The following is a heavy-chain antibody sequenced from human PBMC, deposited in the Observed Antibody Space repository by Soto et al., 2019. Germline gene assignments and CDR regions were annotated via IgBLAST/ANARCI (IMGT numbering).Heavy chain of an antibody. CDR2: IQHTGNT. J-gene: IGHJ5*02. V-gene: IGHV4-4*07. Sequence: TLSLTCAVSGASIRSYHWSFLRQPAGKGLEWIGRIQHTGNTNYNPSLKGRVTMSADTSKNQISLKMTSVTAADTAVYFCAEDVSSRRWFDPWGQGVRVTVSS. CDR1: GASIRSYH. CDR3: AEDVSSRRWFDP. D-gene: IGHD3-16*01.